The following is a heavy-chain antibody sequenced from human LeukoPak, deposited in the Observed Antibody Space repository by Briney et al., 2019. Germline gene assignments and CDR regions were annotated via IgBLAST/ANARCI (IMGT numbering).Heavy chain of an antibody. CDR3: ARGFTYYYDSSGYYYGNEYFQH. D-gene: IGHD3-22*01. V-gene: IGHV4-59*01. CDR2: IYYSGST. Sequence: SETLSLTCTVSGGSISSYYWSWIRQPPGKGLEWIGYIYYSGSTNYNPSLKSRVTISVDTSKNQFSLKLSSVTAADTAVYYCARGFTYYYDSSGYYYGNEYFQHWGQGTLVTVSP. J-gene: IGHJ1*01. CDR1: GGSISSYY.